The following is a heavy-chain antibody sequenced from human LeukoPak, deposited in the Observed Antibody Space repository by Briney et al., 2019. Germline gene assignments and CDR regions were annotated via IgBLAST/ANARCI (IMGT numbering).Heavy chain of an antibody. J-gene: IGHJ4*02. CDR3: AKDPLMVSSSFLVDY. Sequence: QPGGSLRLSCAASGFTFSSYAMSWVRQAPGKGLERVSANSGSGGSTYYADSVKGRFTISRDNSKNSLYLQMNSLRAEDTAVYYCAKDPLMVSSSFLVDYWGQGTLVTVSS. V-gene: IGHV3-23*01. CDR1: GFTFSSYA. D-gene: IGHD6-6*01. CDR2: NSGSGGST.